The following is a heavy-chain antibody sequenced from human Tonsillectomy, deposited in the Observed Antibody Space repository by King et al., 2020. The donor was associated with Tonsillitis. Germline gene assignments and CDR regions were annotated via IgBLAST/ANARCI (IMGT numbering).Heavy chain of an antibody. Sequence: VTLKESGPALVKPTQTLTLTCHFSGFSLSTSGMSMNWFRQPPGKALEWLARIDWDDDKYYSASLRTRLTISKDTYRNQVVLRMTKMDSVDTATYYCARNGGLVRGELFSPYYGMEVWGQGTTVTVSS. D-gene: IGHD3-10*01. CDR3: ARNGGLVRGELFSPYYGMEV. V-gene: IGHV2-70*11. CDR1: GFSLSTSGMS. CDR2: IDWDDDK. J-gene: IGHJ6*02.